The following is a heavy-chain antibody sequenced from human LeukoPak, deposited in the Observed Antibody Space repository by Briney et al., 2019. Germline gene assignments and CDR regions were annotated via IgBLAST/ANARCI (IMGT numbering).Heavy chain of an antibody. D-gene: IGHD3/OR15-3a*01. V-gene: IGHV3-30*02. CDR2: IRFDGTNR. Sequence: PGGSLRLSCAASGFTFSNHIMHWVRQAPGKGLEWVSFIRFDGTNRHYVDSVKGRFTISRDNPNNMLYLQMNRLKFDDTAVYYCARDAYHSGDLDQWGEGTLVIVSS. J-gene: IGHJ4*02. CDR3: ARDAYHSGDLDQ. CDR1: GFTFSNHI.